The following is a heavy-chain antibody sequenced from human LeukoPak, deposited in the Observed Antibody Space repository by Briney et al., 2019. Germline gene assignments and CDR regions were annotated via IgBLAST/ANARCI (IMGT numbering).Heavy chain of an antibody. Sequence: SETLSLTCSVSGDSVTRDSYYWSWVRQPAGKGLEWIGRLSTSGSTDYSPSLKSRVTISMNTSKNQISLTLRSVTAADTAIYFCARDDPRGGSYSPDSWGRGLKVTVSS. V-gene: IGHV4-61*02. J-gene: IGHJ4*02. CDR2: LSTSGST. CDR3: ARDDPRGGSYSPDS. CDR1: GDSVTRDSYY. D-gene: IGHD1-26*01.